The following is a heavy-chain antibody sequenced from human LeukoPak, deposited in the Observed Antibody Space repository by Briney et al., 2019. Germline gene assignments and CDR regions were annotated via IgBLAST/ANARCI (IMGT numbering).Heavy chain of an antibody. CDR2: ISYDGSNK. D-gene: IGHD6-19*01. V-gene: IGHV3-30*18. Sequence: GGSLRLSCAASGFTFSSYGMHWVRQAPGKGLEWVAVISYDGSNKYYADSVKGRFTISRDNSKNTLYLQMNSLRAEDTAVYYCAKDFRYQWLAHYFDYWGQGTPVTVSS. CDR3: AKDFRYQWLAHYFDY. CDR1: GFTFSSYG. J-gene: IGHJ4*02.